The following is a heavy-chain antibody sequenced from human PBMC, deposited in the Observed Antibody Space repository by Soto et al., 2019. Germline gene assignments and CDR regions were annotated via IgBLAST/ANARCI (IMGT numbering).Heavy chain of an antibody. D-gene: IGHD5-12*01. CDR3: AKDREKATITADY. CDR2: ISYDGSNK. CDR1: GFTFSSYG. J-gene: IGHJ4*02. V-gene: IGHV3-30*18. Sequence: QVQLVESGGGVVQPGRSLRLSCAASGFTFSSYGIHSVRQAPGKGLEWVAVISYDGSNKYYADSVKGRFTISRDNSKNTLYLQMNSLRAEGTAVYYCAKDREKATITADYWGQATLVTVSS.